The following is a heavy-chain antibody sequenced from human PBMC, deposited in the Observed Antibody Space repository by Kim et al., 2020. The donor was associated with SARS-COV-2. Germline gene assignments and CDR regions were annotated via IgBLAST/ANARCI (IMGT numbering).Heavy chain of an antibody. Sequence: SVKGRFTISRDNSKNTLYLQMNSLRAEDTAVYYCARDLIWGGAAAGTSDYWGQGTLVTVSS. D-gene: IGHD6-13*01. CDR3: ARDLIWGGAAAGTSDY. V-gene: IGHV3-30*07. J-gene: IGHJ4*02.